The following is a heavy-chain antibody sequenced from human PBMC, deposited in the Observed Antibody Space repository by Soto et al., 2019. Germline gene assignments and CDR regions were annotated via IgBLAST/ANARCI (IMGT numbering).Heavy chain of an antibody. D-gene: IGHD3-22*01. CDR2: ISGRGGST. V-gene: IGHV3-23*01. CDR1: GFTFSSDA. CDR3: AQDRVLITTIYHHYGMDV. J-gene: IGHJ6*02. Sequence: EVQLLESGGGLVQPGGSLRLSCAASGFTFSSDAMSWVRQAHGKGLEWVSAISGRGGSTDYADSVKSRFTIPRDNSQNTLYLQMNRLRAEDTAVYYCAQDRVLITTIYHHYGMDVWGPGTTGTVS.